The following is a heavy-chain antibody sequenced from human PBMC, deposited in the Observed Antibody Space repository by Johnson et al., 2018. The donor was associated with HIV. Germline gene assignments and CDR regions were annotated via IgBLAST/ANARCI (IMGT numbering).Heavy chain of an antibody. V-gene: IGHV3-73*01. D-gene: IGHD6-13*01. J-gene: IGHJ3*02. CDR2: IGTKSDNYAT. CDR3: ARRKIAAAGRDACDI. CDR1: GFTFSGSA. Sequence: VQLVESGGDLVQPGGSVKLSCEGSGFTFSGSAMHWVRQSPGKGLEWVGHIGTKSDNYATEYAASLKGRFIVSRDDSKNTLYLQMNSLRAEDTAVYYCARRKIAAAGRDACDIWGQGTMVTVSS.